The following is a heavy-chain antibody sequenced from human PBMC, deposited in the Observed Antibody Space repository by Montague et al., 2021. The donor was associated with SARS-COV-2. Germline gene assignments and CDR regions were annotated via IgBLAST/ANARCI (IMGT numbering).Heavy chain of an antibody. CDR3: ARISGITSWYYDY. D-gene: IGHD1-14*01. CDR1: GGSVSNGSYY. J-gene: IGHJ4*02. V-gene: IGHV4-61*01. CDR2: IYYTGST. Sequence: SETLSLTCTVSGGSVSNGSYYWSWIRQPPGKGLQSIGYIYYTGSTNYNPSLQSRVTISVDSSKNQFSVRLSSVTAADTAVYYCARISGITSWYYDYWGQGTLVTASS.